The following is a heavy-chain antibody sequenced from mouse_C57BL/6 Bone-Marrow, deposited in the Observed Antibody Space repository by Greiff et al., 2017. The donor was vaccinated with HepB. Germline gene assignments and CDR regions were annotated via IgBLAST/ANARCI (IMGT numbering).Heavy chain of an antibody. CDR1: GYTFTSYW. CDR3: ARRVPYYYGSSYYWYFDV. V-gene: IGHV1-64*01. Sequence: VQLQQPGAELVKPGASVKLSCKASGYTFTSYWMHWVKQRPGQGLEWIGMIHPNSGSTNYNEKFKSKATLTVDKSSSTAYMQLSSLTYEDSAVYYCARRVPYYYGSSYYWYFDVWGTGTTVTVSS. CDR2: IHPNSGST. J-gene: IGHJ1*03. D-gene: IGHD1-1*01.